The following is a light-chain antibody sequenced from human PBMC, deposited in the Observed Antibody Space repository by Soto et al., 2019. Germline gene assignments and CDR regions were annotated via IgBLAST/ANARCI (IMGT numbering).Light chain of an antibody. V-gene: IGKV1-39*01. CDR2: AAS. CDR3: QQSYITPIT. Sequence: IQMTQSPSSLSASVGDTITVTCRANQSITKSLNWYQKKPGAAPRLLIRAASGLHSGVPSRFSGSGSGTDFTLTISSLEPDDLATYYCQQSYITPITFGQGTRLEIK. J-gene: IGKJ5*01. CDR1: QSITKS.